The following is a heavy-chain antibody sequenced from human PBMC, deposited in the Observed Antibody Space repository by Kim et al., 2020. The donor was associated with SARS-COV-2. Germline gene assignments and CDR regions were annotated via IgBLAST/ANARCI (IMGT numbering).Heavy chain of an antibody. CDR3: ARGLGTTAMVTGWFDP. Sequence: ASVKVSCKASGYTFTSYDINWVRQATGQGLEWMGWMNPNSGNTGYAQKFQGRVTMTRNTSISTAYMELSSLRSEDTAVYYCARGLGTTAMVTGWFDPWGQGTLVTVSS. J-gene: IGHJ5*02. D-gene: IGHD5-18*01. CDR2: MNPNSGNT. V-gene: IGHV1-8*01. CDR1: GYTFTSYD.